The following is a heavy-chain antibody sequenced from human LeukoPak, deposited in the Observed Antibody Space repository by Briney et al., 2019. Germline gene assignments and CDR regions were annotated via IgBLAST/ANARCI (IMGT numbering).Heavy chain of an antibody. Sequence: GGSLRLSCAASGFTFSSYNMNWVRQAPGKGLEWVSSITSSSSYVYYADSVKGRFTISRDNAKNSLYLQINSLRAEDTAVYYCARDPYSGGYGDYYYYYMDVWGKGTTVTISS. J-gene: IGHJ6*03. V-gene: IGHV3-21*01. CDR3: ARDPYSGGYGDYYYYYMDV. CDR1: GFTFSSYN. CDR2: ITSSSSYV. D-gene: IGHD1-26*01.